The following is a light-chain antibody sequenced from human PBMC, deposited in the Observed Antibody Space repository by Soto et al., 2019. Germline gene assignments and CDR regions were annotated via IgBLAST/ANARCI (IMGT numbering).Light chain of an antibody. CDR1: QSVSSSY. V-gene: IGKV3D-20*02. CDR2: DAS. Sequence: EIVLTQSPGTLSLSPGERATLSCRASQSVSSSYLAWYQQKPGQAPRLLIYDASYRATGIPARFSGSGSGTDFTLTITSLEPEDFAVYYCQHRSNWLAFGGGTKVDIK. CDR3: QHRSNWLA. J-gene: IGKJ4*01.